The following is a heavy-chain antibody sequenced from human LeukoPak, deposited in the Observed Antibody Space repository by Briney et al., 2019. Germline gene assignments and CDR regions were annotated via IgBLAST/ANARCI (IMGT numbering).Heavy chain of an antibody. CDR1: GGSFSGYY. CDR3: ARTSHYYDSSGYYSPFDY. J-gene: IGHJ4*02. V-gene: IGHV4-34*01. CDR2: INHSGSP. Sequence: KSSETLSLTXAVYGGSFSGYYWSWIRQPPGKGLEWIGEINHSGSPNYNPSLKSRVTISVDTSKNQFSLNLTSVTAADTAVYYCARTSHYYDSSGYYSPFDYWGQGTLVTVSS. D-gene: IGHD3-22*01.